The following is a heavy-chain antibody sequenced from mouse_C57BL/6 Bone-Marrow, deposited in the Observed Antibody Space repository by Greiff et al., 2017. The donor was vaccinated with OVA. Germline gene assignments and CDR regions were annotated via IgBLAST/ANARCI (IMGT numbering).Heavy chain of an antibody. V-gene: IGHV2-9*01. J-gene: IGHJ4*01. CDR3: AKQGYGSSYYYAMDY. CDR1: GFSLTSYG. CDR2: IWGGGST. Sequence: VQRVESGPGLVAPSQSLSITCTVSGFSLTSYGVDWVRQPPGQGLEWLGVIWGGGSTTYNSALMSRLSISKDNSKSQVFLKMNSLQTDDTAMYYCAKQGYGSSYYYAMDYWGQGTSVTVSS. D-gene: IGHD1-1*01.